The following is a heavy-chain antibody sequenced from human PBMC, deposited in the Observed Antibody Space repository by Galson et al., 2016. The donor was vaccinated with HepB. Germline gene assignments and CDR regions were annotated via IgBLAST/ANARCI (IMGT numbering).Heavy chain of an antibody. CDR3: STINY. J-gene: IGHJ4*02. V-gene: IGHV3-53*01. Sequence: SLRLSCAASEFTVGNNYMSWVRQAPGKGLEWVSVIYSGGKTYYRDSVKGRFTVSRDSSKNTLFLQMDSLRAEDTAVYYCSTINYWGQGTLVTVYS. CDR1: EFTVGNNY. CDR2: IYSGGKT.